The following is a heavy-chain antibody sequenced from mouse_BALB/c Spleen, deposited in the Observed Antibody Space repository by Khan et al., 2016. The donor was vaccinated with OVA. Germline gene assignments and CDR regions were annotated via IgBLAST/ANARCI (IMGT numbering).Heavy chain of an antibody. CDR3: AREGTTAPCAY. Sequence: EVQLQESGGGLVKPGGSLKLSCAASGFTFSSYAMSWVRQTPEKRLEWVASISSGGSTYYPDSVKGRFTISRDNARNILYLQMSSLRSEDTAMYYCAREGTTAPCAYWGQGTLVTGSA. V-gene: IGHV5-6-5*01. J-gene: IGHJ3*01. D-gene: IGHD1-2*01. CDR2: ISSGGST. CDR1: GFTFSSYA.